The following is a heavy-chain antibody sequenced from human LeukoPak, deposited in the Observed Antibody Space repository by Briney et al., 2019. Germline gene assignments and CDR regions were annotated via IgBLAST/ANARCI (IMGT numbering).Heavy chain of an antibody. CDR1: GFTFSGSA. D-gene: IGHD4-11*01. CDR2: IRSKANSYAT. Sequence: PGGSLRLSCAASGFTFSGSAMHWVRQASGKGLEWVGRIRSKANSYATAYAASVKGKFTISRDDSKNTAYLQMNSLKTEDTAVYYCTRPTTASDYWGQGTLVTVSS. V-gene: IGHV3-73*01. CDR3: TRPTTASDY. J-gene: IGHJ4*02.